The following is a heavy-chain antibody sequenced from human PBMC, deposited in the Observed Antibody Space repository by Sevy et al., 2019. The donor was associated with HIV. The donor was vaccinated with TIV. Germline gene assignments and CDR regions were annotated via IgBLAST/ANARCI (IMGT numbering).Heavy chain of an antibody. Sequence: SETLSLTCTVSGGSISSYYWSWIRQPPGKGLEWIGYIYYSGSTNYNPSLKSRVTISVDTSKNQFSLKLSSVTAADTAVYYCARVESSGWSRYYYYMDVWGKGTTVTVSS. J-gene: IGHJ6*03. CDR2: IYYSGST. CDR3: ARVESSGWSRYYYYMDV. D-gene: IGHD6-19*01. V-gene: IGHV4-59*01. CDR1: GGSISSYY.